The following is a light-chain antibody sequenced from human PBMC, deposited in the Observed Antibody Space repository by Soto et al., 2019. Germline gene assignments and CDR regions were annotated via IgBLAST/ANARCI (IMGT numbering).Light chain of an antibody. CDR3: AAWDDSLNGYV. CDR2: SNN. Sequence: QSVLTQPPSASGTPGQRVTISCSGSSSNIGSNTVNWYQQLPGTAPKLRIYSNNQRPSGVPDRFSGSQSGNSASLAISGLQSEDEADYYCAAWDDSLNGYVFGTGTKLTVL. CDR1: SSNIGSNT. V-gene: IGLV1-44*01. J-gene: IGLJ1*01.